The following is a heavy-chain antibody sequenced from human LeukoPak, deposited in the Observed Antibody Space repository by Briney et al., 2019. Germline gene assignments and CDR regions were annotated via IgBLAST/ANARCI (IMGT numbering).Heavy chain of an antibody. Sequence: SETLSLTCAVYGGSFSGYYWSWIRQPPGKGLEWIGEINHSGSTNYNPSLKSRVTISVDTSKNQFSLKLSSVTAADTAVYYCSIWSYGGYDGGLDAFDIWGQGTMVTVSS. CDR1: GGSFSGYY. D-gene: IGHD5-12*01. J-gene: IGHJ3*02. CDR2: INHSGST. V-gene: IGHV4-34*01. CDR3: SIWSYGGYDGGLDAFDI.